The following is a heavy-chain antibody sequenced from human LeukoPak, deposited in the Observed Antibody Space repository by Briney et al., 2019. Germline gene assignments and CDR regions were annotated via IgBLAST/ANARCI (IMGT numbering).Heavy chain of an antibody. V-gene: IGHV3-23*01. J-gene: IGHJ5*02. CDR1: GFTFSSYS. D-gene: IGHD3-16*01. Sequence: PGGSLRLSCAASGFTFSSYSMNWVRQAPGKGLEWVSAISGSGGSTYYADSVKGRFTISRDNSKNTLYLQMNSLRAEDTAVYYCAKGPSVWDWFDPWGQGTLVTVSS. CDR2: ISGSGGST. CDR3: AKGPSVWDWFDP.